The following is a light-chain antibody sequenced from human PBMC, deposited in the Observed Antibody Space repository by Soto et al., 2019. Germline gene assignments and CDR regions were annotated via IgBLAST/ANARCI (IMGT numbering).Light chain of an antibody. J-gene: IGKJ4*01. CDR3: QQYDDWLRLT. Sequence: EIVITQSPATLSVSPGERATLSCRASQSVNSSLAWYQQKPGQAPRLLIFGASSRATGIPARFSGSGSGTEFNLTISSLQSEDFAVYFCQQYDDWLRLTFGGGTKVDIK. CDR2: GAS. V-gene: IGKV3D-15*01. CDR1: QSVNSS.